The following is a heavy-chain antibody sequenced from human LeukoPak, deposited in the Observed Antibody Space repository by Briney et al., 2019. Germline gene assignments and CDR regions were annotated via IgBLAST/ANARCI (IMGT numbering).Heavy chain of an antibody. V-gene: IGHV3-53*01. Sequence: GGSLRLSCAASGFTVSSNYMSWVRQAPGKGQEWVSVIYSGGSTYYADSVKGRFTISRDNSKNTLYLQMNSLRAEDTAVYYCARDSDYGDYGGYYYGMDVWGQGTTVTVSS. D-gene: IGHD4-17*01. CDR2: IYSGGST. CDR1: GFTVSSNY. CDR3: ARDSDYGDYGGYYYGMDV. J-gene: IGHJ6*02.